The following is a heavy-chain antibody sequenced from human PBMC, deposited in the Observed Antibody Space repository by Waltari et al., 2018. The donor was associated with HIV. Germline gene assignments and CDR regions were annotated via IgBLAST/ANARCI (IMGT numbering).Heavy chain of an antibody. J-gene: IGHJ4*02. CDR2: ISVRASTI. D-gene: IGHD2-2*01. Sequence: EVQLVESGGGLAQPGGSLGLSGAASRFNFSHFSMNWVRQAPGKGLEWVAFISVRASTISYADSVRGRFTISRDDAKNSLYLYMGSLRADDTAVYYCARVEGSKELDIWGQG. CDR3: ARVEGSKELDI. CDR1: RFNFSHFS. V-gene: IGHV3-48*04.